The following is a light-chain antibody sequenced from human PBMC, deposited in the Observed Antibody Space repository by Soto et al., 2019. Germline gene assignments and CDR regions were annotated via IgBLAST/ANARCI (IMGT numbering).Light chain of an antibody. J-gene: IGKJ1*01. CDR3: QQYNNWHGT. V-gene: IGKV3-15*01. CDR2: GAS. CDR1: QSVSSN. Sequence: EIVMTQSPATLPVSPGERATLSCRASQSVSSNLAWYQQKPGQAPRLLIYGASTRATGIPARFSGSGSGTEFTLTISSLQSEDFAVYYCQQYNNWHGTFGQGTKV.